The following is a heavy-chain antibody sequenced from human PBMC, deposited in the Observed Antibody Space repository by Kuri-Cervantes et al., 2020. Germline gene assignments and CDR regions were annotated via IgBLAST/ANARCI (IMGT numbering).Heavy chain of an antibody. CDR1: GFTFDDYA. J-gene: IGHJ4*02. CDR3: ARDVAAGKRGFSL. Sequence: GGSLRLSCAASGFTFDDYAMHWVRLAPGKGLEWVSGISWNGGPLGYADSVKGRFTISRDNAKNSLYLHMNSLRADDTALYYCARDVAAGKRGFSLWGQGTPVTVSS. CDR2: ISWNGGPL. D-gene: IGHD6-13*01. V-gene: IGHV3-9*01.